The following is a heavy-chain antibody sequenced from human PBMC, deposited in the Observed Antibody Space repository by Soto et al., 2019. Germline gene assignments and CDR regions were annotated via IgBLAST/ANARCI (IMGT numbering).Heavy chain of an antibody. Sequence: EAQLMESGGGLVQPGGSLRLSCAASGFSSTNYWMTWVRQAAGKGLEWVANINEDGAKKNYADSVKGRFTISRDNPKNSVSLQMDNLGAEDTAVYYCVRDTSSHDDSIDSWYDAVEVWGQGAMVTVSS. CDR3: VRDTSSHDDSIDSWYDAVEV. CDR1: GFSSTNYW. CDR2: INEDGAKK. V-gene: IGHV3-7*03. D-gene: IGHD4-4*01. J-gene: IGHJ3*01.